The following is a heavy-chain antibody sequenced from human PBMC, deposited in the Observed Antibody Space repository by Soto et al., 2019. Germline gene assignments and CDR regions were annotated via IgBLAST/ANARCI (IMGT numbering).Heavy chain of an antibody. CDR2: LSASGDDT. Sequence: GGSLRLSCVASGFTFSIYAMNWVRQAPGKGLEWVSALSASGDDTYYADSVKGRFTISRDNSMNAVYLQMHSLRIEDTAVYYCAHPRGYGVFDAYDIWGQGTMVTV. J-gene: IGHJ3*02. CDR3: AHPRGYGVFDAYDI. CDR1: GFTFSIYA. V-gene: IGHV3-23*01. D-gene: IGHD4-17*01.